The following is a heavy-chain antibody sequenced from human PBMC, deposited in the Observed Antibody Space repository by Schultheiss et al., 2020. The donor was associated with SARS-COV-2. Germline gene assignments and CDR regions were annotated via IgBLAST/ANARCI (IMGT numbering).Heavy chain of an antibody. Sequence: SETLSLTCTLSGASISSGSYFWSWIRQPAGKGLEWIGEINHSGSTNYNPSLKSRVTMSVDTSKNQFSLKLSSVTAADTAVYYCARARIAVAGNWNWYFDLWGRGTLVTVSS. CDR2: INHSGST. V-gene: IGHV4-61*10. J-gene: IGHJ2*01. CDR3: ARARIAVAGNWNWYFDL. CDR1: GASISSGSYF. D-gene: IGHD6-19*01.